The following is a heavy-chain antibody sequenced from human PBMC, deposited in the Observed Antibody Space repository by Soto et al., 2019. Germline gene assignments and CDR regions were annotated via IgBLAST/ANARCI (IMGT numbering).Heavy chain of an antibody. J-gene: IGHJ2*01. CDR1: GDSISSYY. Sequence: QVQLQESGPGLVKPSETLSLTCTVSGDSISSYYWSWIRQPPGKGLEWLGYIHYTGNTNHNHSLKSRVTISVDTSKNQFSLKLSAVTAADTAVYYCARDRTSVNWYFDLWGRGTLVSVS. V-gene: IGHV4-59*01. CDR2: IHYTGNT. D-gene: IGHD2-2*01. CDR3: ARDRTSVNWYFDL.